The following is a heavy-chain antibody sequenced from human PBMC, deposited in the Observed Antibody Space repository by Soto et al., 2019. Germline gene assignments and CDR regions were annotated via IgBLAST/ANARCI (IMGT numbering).Heavy chain of an antibody. CDR2: ISSSSSYT. V-gene: IGHV3-11*06. D-gene: IGHD5-12*01. CDR1: GFTFSDYY. CDR3: ARVIVEMATITASGLDY. Sequence: GGSLRLSCAASGFTFSDYYMSWIRQAPGKGLEWVSYISSSSSYTNYADSVKGRFTISRDNAKNSLYLQMNSLRAEDTAVYYCARVIVEMATITASGLDYWGQGTLVTVSS. J-gene: IGHJ4*02.